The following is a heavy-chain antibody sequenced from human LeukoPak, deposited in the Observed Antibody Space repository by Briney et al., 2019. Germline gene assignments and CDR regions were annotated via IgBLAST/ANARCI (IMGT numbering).Heavy chain of an antibody. D-gene: IGHD5-18*01. Sequence: PSETLSLTCAVSDYSISSGYYWGWMRQPPGKGLEWIGSMHHSGSTFSNPSLMSRVTISVDTSKNQVSLKLSSVTAADTAVYYCAAENLHTAMVRIPYWGQGTLVTVSS. CDR3: AAENLHTAMVRIPY. J-gene: IGHJ4*02. CDR1: DYSISSGYY. V-gene: IGHV4-38-2*01. CDR2: MHHSGST.